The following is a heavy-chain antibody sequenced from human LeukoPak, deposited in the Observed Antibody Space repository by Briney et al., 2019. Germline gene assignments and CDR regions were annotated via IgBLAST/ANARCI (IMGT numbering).Heavy chain of an antibody. Sequence: GASVKVSCKAAGFTFIDYCSHWVRQAPGQGPEWMGWIDLDNGATKYAPKFQGRVTMTRDTSISTAYMELSRLRSDDTAVYYCARAGAAAGRWWAGWSNPPVGFDYWGQGTLVTVSS. J-gene: IGHJ4*02. D-gene: IGHD6-13*01. CDR3: ARAGAAAGRWWAGWSNPPVGFDY. CDR1: GFTFIDYC. V-gene: IGHV1-2*02. CDR2: IDLDNGAT.